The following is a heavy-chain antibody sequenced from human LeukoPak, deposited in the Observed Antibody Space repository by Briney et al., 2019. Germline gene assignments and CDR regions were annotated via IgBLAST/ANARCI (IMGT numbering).Heavy chain of an antibody. CDR3: AKGFDYGDYNVVDY. V-gene: IGHV3-74*01. Sequence: GGSLRLSCAASGFTFSNYWMHWVRQAPGKGLVWVSRINSDGSSTTYADSVKGRFTISRDNAKNSLYLQMNSLRAEDTALYYCAKGFDYGDYNVVDYWGQGTLVTVSS. J-gene: IGHJ4*02. D-gene: IGHD4-17*01. CDR2: INSDGSST. CDR1: GFTFSNYW.